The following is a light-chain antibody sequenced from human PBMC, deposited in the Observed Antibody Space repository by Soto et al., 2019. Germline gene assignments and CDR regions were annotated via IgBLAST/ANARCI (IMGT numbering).Light chain of an antibody. J-gene: IGLJ2*01. CDR2: TNH. Sequence: QSVLTQSHSASGTPGQRVSISCSGSTSNIGTNTVSWYQHVPGTAPKLLIDTNHHRPSAGPGRFSGSKAGTSASLAISGLLSEDEAHYYCATWDDSLNVVFGGRTKLTVL. CDR1: TSNIGTNT. V-gene: IGLV1-44*01. CDR3: ATWDDSLNVV.